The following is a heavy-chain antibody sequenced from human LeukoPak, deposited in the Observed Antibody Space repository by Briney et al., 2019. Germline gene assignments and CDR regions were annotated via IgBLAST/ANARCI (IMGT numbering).Heavy chain of an antibody. V-gene: IGHV4-4*07. CDR3: ARVDSSGYHEPFDY. CDR2: IYTSGST. Sequence: SETLSLTCTVSGGSISSYYWSWIRQPAGKGLEWIGRIYTSGSTNYNPSLKSRVTMSVDTSKNQFSLKLSSVTAADTAVYYCARVDSSGYHEPFDYWGQGTLATVSS. D-gene: IGHD3-22*01. CDR1: GGSISSYY. J-gene: IGHJ4*02.